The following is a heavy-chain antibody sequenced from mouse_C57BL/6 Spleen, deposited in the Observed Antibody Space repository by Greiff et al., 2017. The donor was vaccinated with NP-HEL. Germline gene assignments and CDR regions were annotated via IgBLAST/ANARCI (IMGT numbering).Heavy chain of an antibody. V-gene: IGHV1-81*01. Sequence: QVQLKESGAELARPGASVKLSCKASGYTFTSYGISWVKQRTGQGLEWIGEIYPRSGNTYYNEKFKGKATLTADKSSSTAYMELRSLTSEDSAVYFCAREETVVAPFDYWGQGTTLTVSS. CDR1: GYTFTSYG. CDR3: AREETVVAPFDY. CDR2: IYPRSGNT. D-gene: IGHD1-1*01. J-gene: IGHJ2*01.